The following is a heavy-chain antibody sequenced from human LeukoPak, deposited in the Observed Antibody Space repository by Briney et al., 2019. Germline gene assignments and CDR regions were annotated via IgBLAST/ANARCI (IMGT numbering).Heavy chain of an antibody. V-gene: IGHV3-23*01. CDR2: ISGSGGST. Sequence: VGSLRLSCAASGFTFSSYAMSWVRQAPGKGLEWVSAISGSGGSTYYADSVKGRFTISRDNSKNTLYLQMNSLRAEDTAVYYCAKESDGYYFTTSDYWGQGTLVTVSS. CDR3: AKESDGYYFTTSDY. CDR1: GFTFSSYA. J-gene: IGHJ4*02. D-gene: IGHD3-22*01.